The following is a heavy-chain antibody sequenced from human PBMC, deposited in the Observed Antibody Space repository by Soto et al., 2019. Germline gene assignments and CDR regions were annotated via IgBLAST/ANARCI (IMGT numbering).Heavy chain of an antibody. J-gene: IGHJ4*02. CDR2: ITGSGSDGIT. V-gene: IGHV3-23*01. D-gene: IGHD3-3*01. CDR3: AKDIKNFGVVISGFDY. Sequence: GGSLRLSCAASGFTFNTYVMSWVRQAPGKELEWVSTITGSGSDGITYYADSVKGRFTISRDNSKYTLYLQMNSLRAEDTAVYYCAKDIKNFGVVISGFDYWGQGTLGNVSS. CDR1: GFTFNTYV.